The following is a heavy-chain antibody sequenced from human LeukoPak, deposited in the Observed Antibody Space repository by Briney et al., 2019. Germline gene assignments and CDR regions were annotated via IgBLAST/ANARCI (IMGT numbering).Heavy chain of an antibody. CDR3: ASQLIITMIVVVSQYYFDY. CDR2: INPSGGST. V-gene: IGHV1-46*01. Sequence: ASVKVSCKASGYTFTSYYMHWVRQAPGQGLEWMGIINPSGGSTSYAQKFQGRVTMTRDTSTSTVYMELSSLRSEDTAVYYCASQLIITMIVVVSQYYFDYWGQGTLVTVSS. D-gene: IGHD3-22*01. CDR1: GYTFTSYY. J-gene: IGHJ4*02.